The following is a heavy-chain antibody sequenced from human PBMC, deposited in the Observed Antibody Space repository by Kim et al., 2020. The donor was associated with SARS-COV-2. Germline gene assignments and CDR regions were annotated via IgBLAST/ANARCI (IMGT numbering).Heavy chain of an antibody. CDR1: GFTFSSYG. Sequence: GGSLRLSCAASGFTFSSYGMHWVRQAPGKGLEWVAVIWYDGSNKYYADSVKGRFTISRDNSKNTLYLQMNSLRAEDTAVYYCARDPEWLVSYYFDYWGQGTLVTVSS. D-gene: IGHD6-19*01. CDR3: ARDPEWLVSYYFDY. V-gene: IGHV3-33*01. CDR2: IWYDGSNK. J-gene: IGHJ4*02.